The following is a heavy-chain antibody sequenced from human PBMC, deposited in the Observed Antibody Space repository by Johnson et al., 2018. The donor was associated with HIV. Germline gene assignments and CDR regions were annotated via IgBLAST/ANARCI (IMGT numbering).Heavy chain of an antibody. V-gene: IGHV3-23*04. CDR1: GFTFASSA. CDR3: AKWKYCSGDNCYSEFGVFDDAFDI. CDR2: ISDSGST. Sequence: MQLVESGGGLVQPGGSLRLSCAASGFTFASSAMSWVRQAPGKGLEWVSAISDSGSTYYADSVKGRFTISRDNSKNTLYLQMNSLRAEDTAVYYCAKWKYCSGDNCYSEFGVFDDAFDIWGQGTMVTVSS. J-gene: IGHJ3*02. D-gene: IGHD2-15*01.